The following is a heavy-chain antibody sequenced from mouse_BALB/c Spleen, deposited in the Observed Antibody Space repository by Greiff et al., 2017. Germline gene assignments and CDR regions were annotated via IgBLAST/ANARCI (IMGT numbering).Heavy chain of an antibody. V-gene: IGHV2-5-1*01. J-gene: IGHJ3*01. CDR3: AKTDYGSSDGFAY. Sequence: VQRVESGPSLVQPSQSLSITCTVSGFSLTSYGVHWVRQSPGKGLEWLGVIWRGGSTDYNAAFMSRLSITKDNSKSQVFFKMNSLQADDTAIYYCAKTDYGSSDGFAYWGQGTLVTVSA. D-gene: IGHD1-1*01. CDR2: IWRGGST. CDR1: GFSLTSYG.